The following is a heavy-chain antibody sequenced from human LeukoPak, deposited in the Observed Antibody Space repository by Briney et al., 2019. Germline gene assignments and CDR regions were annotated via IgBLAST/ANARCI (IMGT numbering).Heavy chain of an antibody. V-gene: IGHV3-53*01. Sequence: GGSLRLSCAASGFTVSSNYMSWVRQAPGKGLEWVSVIYSDGNTYYADSVKGRFTISRDNSKNTLYLQMNSLRAEGTAVYYCAREGDGYNFDYWGQGTLVTVSS. CDR1: GFTVSSNY. D-gene: IGHD5-24*01. J-gene: IGHJ4*02. CDR3: AREGDGYNFDY. CDR2: IYSDGNT.